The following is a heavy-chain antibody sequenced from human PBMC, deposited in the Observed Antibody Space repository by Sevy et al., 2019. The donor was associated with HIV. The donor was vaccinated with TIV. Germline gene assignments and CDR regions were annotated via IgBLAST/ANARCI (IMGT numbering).Heavy chain of an antibody. D-gene: IGHD3-22*01. CDR1: GFSFDSYG. V-gene: IGHV3-23*01. J-gene: IGHJ6*03. CDR2: ISGSGTRT. CDR3: GKGGGGHYDPDEIAYYFYYYNMDV. Sequence: GGSLRLSCAVSGFSFDSYGMTWVRQAPGKGLEWVSAISGSGTRTYYADSVKGRFIISRDNSKNTLDLQMNSLRAEDRGICYRGKGGGGHYDPDEIAYYFYYYNMDVWGKGTTVTVSS.